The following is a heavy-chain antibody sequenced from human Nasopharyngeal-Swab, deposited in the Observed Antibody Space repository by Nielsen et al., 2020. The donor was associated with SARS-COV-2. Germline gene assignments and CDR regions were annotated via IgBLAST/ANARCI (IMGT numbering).Heavy chain of an antibody. V-gene: IGHV4-59*11. CDR1: GGSISSHY. CDR3: ARTGLGCCSGGSCYSALDI. J-gene: IGHJ3*02. Sequence: SQTLSPTCTVSGGSISSHYWSWTRQPSGKGLEWIGYIYSSWSPNYNPSLKSRVTISVDTSKNQFSLNLSSVTAADTAVYYCARTGLGCCSGGSCYSALDIWGQGTMVTVSS. D-gene: IGHD2-15*01. CDR2: IYSSWSP.